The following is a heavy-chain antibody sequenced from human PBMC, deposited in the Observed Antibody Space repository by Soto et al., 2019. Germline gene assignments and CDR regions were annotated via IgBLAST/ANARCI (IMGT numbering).Heavy chain of an antibody. Sequence: VGSLRLSCATSGFTFEHYAMSWVRQAPGRGLEWVSGISASGESTYYADSVKGRFAIYRDTSKNMLYLQMNSLGAEDTAVYYCIRASTSRYGSGWYFYWGQGTQVTVSS. D-gene: IGHD6-19*01. V-gene: IGHV3-23*01. CDR2: ISASGEST. J-gene: IGHJ4*02. CDR3: IRASTSRYGSGWYFY. CDR1: GFTFEHYA.